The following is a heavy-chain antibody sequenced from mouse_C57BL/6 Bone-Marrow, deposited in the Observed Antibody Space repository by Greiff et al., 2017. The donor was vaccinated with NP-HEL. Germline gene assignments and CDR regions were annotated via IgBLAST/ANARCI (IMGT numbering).Heavy chain of an antibody. D-gene: IGHD2-3*01. CDR2: INPGSGGT. CDR3: ARAGLLRLAY. V-gene: IGHV1-54*01. Sequence: QVQLQQSGAELVRPGTSVKVSCKASGYTFTNYLIEWVKQRPGQGLEWIGVINPGSGGTNYNEKFKGKATLTADKSSSTAYMQLSSLTSEDSAVYCCARAGLLRLAYWGQGTLVTVSA. CDR1: GYTFTNYL. J-gene: IGHJ3*01.